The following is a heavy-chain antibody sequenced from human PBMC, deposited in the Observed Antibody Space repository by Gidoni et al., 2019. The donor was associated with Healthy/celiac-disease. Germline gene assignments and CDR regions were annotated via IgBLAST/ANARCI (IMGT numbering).Heavy chain of an antibody. J-gene: IGHJ4*02. CDR2: IYYSGGT. V-gene: IGHV4-39*01. CDR3: ARHHKGGGFNFDY. D-gene: IGHD3-16*01. CDR1: GCSISSSSYD. Sequence: QLQLQESGPGLVKPSETLSLTCTASGCSISSSSYDWGWIRQPPGQGLEWSGSIYYSGGTYYNPSLKSRVTISVDTSKNQFSLKLSSVTAADTAVYYCARHHKGGGFNFDYWGQGTLVTVSS.